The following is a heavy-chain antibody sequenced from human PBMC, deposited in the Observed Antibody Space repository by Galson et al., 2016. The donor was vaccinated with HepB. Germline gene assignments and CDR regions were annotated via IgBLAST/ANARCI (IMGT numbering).Heavy chain of an antibody. Sequence: SETLSLTCIVSDEYVSSSTYYWGWIRQPPGKWLEWIGTIYYSGSTYYNPSLKSRVTISVDTSKNQFSLKLSSVTAADTAIYYCARERRGWYWGFFNWGQGTLVTVSS. CDR1: DEYVSSSTYY. CDR3: ARERRGWYWGFFN. CDR2: IYYSGST. J-gene: IGHJ4*02. V-gene: IGHV4-39*02. D-gene: IGHD6-19*01.